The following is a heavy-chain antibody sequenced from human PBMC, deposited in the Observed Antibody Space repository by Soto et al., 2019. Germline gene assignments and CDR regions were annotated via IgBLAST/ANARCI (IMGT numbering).Heavy chain of an antibody. CDR1: GYSFTSYW. CDR3: GRPFDSRWWYDL. V-gene: IGHV5-51*01. J-gene: IGHJ5*01. CDR2: IYPGDSDT. Sequence: PGESLKISCKGSGYSFTSYWIGWVRQMPGKGLESMGIIYPGDSDTRYSQSFQGLVTISADKSISSAYLRWSSLKPSHSAMYYCGRPFDSRWWYDLWGQGTLAPASS. D-gene: IGHD6-13*01.